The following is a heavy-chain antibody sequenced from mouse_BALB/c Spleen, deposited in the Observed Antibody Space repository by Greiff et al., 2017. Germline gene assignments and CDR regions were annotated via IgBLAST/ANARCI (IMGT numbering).Heavy chain of an antibody. J-gene: IGHJ4*01. CDR3: TRRGGYAMDY. CDR2: IYPSDSYT. Sequence: QVQLKQPGAELVRPGASVKLSCKASGYTFTSYWINWVKQRPGQGLEWIGNIYPSDSYTNYNQKFKDKATLTVDKSSSTAYMQLSSPTSEDSAVYYCTRRGGYAMDYGGQGTSVTGAS. CDR1: GYTFTSYW. V-gene: IGHV1-69*02.